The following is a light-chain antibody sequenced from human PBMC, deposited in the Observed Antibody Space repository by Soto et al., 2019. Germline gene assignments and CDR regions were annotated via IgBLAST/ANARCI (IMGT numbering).Light chain of an antibody. V-gene: IGKV2-24*01. J-gene: IGKJ1*01. CDR2: KIS. CDR3: MRATQFPRT. CDR1: QSLVHTDGDTY. Sequence: DIVMTQSPLSSPVTLGQPASISCRSSQSLVHTDGDTYLSWLQQRPGQAPRLLIYKISNRLSGVPDTFTGHGAGQYFTLKISRAEAAAFGVYYCMRATQFPRTFGQGTKVEI.